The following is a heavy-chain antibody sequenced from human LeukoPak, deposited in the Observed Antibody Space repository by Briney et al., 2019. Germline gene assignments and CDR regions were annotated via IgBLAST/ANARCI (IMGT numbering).Heavy chain of an antibody. CDR2: ISRSGSTV. CDR1: GFTFSSYE. D-gene: IGHD3-16*01. CDR3: ARDYDPYYCAMDV. J-gene: IGHJ6*02. Sequence: PGGSLRLSCAASGFTFSSYEMDWVRQAPGKGLERVSYISRSGSTVYYADSVKGRFTISRDNAKNSLYLQMNSLRVEDTAVYYCARDYDPYYCAMDVWGQGTTVTVSS. V-gene: IGHV3-48*03.